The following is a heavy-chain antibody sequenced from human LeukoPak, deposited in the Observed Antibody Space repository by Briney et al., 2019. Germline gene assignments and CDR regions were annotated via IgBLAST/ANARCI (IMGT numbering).Heavy chain of an antibody. Sequence: GGSLRLSCAASGFTFSSHGMHWVRQAPGKGLEWVAVIWYDGSNKYYADSVKGRFTISRDNSKNTLYLQMNSLRAEDTAVYYCARMQAVVVAAMTYNWFDPWGQGTLVTVSS. J-gene: IGHJ5*02. V-gene: IGHV3-33*01. CDR1: GFTFSSHG. CDR3: ARMQAVVVAAMTYNWFDP. D-gene: IGHD2-15*01. CDR2: IWYDGSNK.